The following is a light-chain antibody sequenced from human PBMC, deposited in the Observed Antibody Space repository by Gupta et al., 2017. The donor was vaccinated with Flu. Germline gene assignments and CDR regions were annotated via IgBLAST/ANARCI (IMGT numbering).Light chain of an antibody. CDR1: QSLLSSGVIND. CDR2: KVS. V-gene: IGKV2-30*01. Sequence: ATLGQPAAIAIRSSQSLLSSGVINDLHWFHQRPGQSPRRLIYKVSNRETGVPDRFSGSGSGTDFTLTISRVEAEDVGVYYCLQDTSWPVTFGRGTKVEI. CDR3: LQDTSWPVT. J-gene: IGKJ1*01.